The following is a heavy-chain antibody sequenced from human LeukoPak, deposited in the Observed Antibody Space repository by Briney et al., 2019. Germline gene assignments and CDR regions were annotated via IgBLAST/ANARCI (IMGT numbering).Heavy chain of an antibody. D-gene: IGHD3-22*01. Sequence: SETLSLTCTVSGGSVSSGSYYWSWIRQPPGKGLECIGYIYYSGGTNYNPSLKSRVTISVDTSKNQFSLKLSSVTAADTAVYYCARVSDSSGYYWYFYLWGRGTLVTVSS. CDR3: ARVSDSSGYYWYFYL. CDR1: GGSVSSGSYY. J-gene: IGHJ2*01. CDR2: IYYSGGT. V-gene: IGHV4-61*01.